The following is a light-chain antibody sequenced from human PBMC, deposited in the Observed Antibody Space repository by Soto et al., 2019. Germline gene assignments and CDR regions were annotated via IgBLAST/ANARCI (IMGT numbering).Light chain of an antibody. CDR1: QSISSY. J-gene: IGKJ5*01. CDR2: DAS. V-gene: IGKV3-11*01. CDR3: QRRKNWPPIT. Sequence: EIVLTQSPATLSLSPGERATLSCRASQSISSYLAWYQQKPGQAPRLLMYDASNRATGIPARFSGSGSGTDFTLTISSLEPEDFAVYYCQRRKNWPPITFGQGTRLEIK.